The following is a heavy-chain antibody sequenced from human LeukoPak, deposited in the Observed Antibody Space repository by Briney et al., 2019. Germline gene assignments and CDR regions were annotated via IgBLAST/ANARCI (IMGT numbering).Heavy chain of an antibody. Sequence: ASLKVSFKASGYTFSHYDINWVGQAAGQGIEWMGWMYPSSGNTNYAQTFQGRVTITRDMSTSTVYMELSSLRSEDTAVYYCAREIEMTTITPRSAAFNIWGQGTMVTVSS. CDR2: MYPSSGNT. CDR3: AREIEMTTITPRSAAFNI. V-gene: IGHV1-8*01. J-gene: IGHJ3*02. CDR1: GYTFSHYD. D-gene: IGHD5-24*01.